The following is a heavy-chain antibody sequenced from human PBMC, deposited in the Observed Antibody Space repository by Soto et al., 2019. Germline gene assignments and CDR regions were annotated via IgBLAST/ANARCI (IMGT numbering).Heavy chain of an antibody. V-gene: IGHV1-69*06. CDR2: IIPIFGTA. J-gene: IGHJ5*02. Sequence: ASVKVSCKASGGTFSSYAISWVRQAPGQGLEWMGGIIPIFGTANYAQKFQGRVTITADKSTSTAYMELSSLRSEDTAVYYCARRAGTTGFDPWGQGTLVIVSS. D-gene: IGHD1-7*01. CDR3: ARRAGTTGFDP. CDR1: GGTFSSYA.